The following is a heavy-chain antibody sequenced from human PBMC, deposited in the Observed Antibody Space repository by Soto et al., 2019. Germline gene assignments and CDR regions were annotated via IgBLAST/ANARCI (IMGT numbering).Heavy chain of an antibody. V-gene: IGHV3-74*01. CDR3: TTVVEY. J-gene: IGHJ4*02. CDR2: IDGVGTGT. D-gene: IGHD2-15*01. Sequence: EVQLVQSGGGSVQPGGSLRLSCAASGFTFTNYWMHWVRQVPGKGLVWVSRIDGVGTGTSYSDSVRGRFTISRDNAENMFYLQMNSLRAEDTAVYYCTTVVEYWGQGTLVTVSS. CDR1: GFTFTNYW.